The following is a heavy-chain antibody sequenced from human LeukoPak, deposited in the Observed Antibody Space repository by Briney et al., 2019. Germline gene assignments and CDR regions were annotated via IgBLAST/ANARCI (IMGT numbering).Heavy chain of an antibody. D-gene: IGHD6-13*01. CDR3: ATNPSSSWYAYFDY. J-gene: IGHJ4*02. CDR2: IIPIFGTA. Sequence: SVKVSCKASGGTFSSYAISWVRQAPGQGLEWMGGIIPIFGTASYAQKFQGRVTVTADESTRTAYMELSSLRSEDTAVYYCATNPSSSWYAYFDYWGQGTLVTVSS. CDR1: GGTFSSYA. V-gene: IGHV1-69*13.